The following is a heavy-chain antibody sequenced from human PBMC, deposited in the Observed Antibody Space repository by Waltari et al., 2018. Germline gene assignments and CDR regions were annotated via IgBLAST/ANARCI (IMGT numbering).Heavy chain of an antibody. CDR2: INREGSK. V-gene: IGHV4-34*01. CDR1: DGSFSGYF. D-gene: IGHD5-12*01. J-gene: IGHJ6*02. Sequence: QVQLQQWGAGLLKPSETLSLTCAVYDGSFSGYFWSWIRQSPGKGLEWIGQINREGSKIYNPSLNSRVAMSVDTLKSQISLRLTSVTAADAAVYYCARVGDYHGSWRFGLDVWGQGTRVTVSS. CDR3: ARVGDYHGSWRFGLDV.